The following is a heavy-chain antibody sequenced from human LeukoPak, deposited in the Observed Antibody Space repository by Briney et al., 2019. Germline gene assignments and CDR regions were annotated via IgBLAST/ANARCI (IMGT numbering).Heavy chain of an antibody. V-gene: IGHV3-30*18. CDR1: GFTFSSYG. D-gene: IGHD3-10*01. CDR3: AKDVYHFTMVREANTGGDY. J-gene: IGHJ4*02. Sequence: PGRSLRLSCAASGFTFSSYGMHWVRQAPGKGLEWVAVISYDGSNKYYADSVKGRFTISRDNSKNTLYLQMNSLRAEDTAVYYCAKDVYHFTMVREANTGGDYWGQGTLVTVSS. CDR2: ISYDGSNK.